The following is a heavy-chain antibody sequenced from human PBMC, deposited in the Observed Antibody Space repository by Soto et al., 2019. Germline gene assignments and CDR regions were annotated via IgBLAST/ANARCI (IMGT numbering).Heavy chain of an antibody. J-gene: IGHJ6*02. CDR3: AHSRCGGDCLHSNSFHYYYGIDG. CDR2: IYWEDAT. Sequence: QITLKESGPTLVKPTQTLTLTCTFSGFSLSTGGVGVGWIRQPPGKALEWLALIYWEDATRHSPSLKSRRTITKDTSKNQLFLTTTNMDPVDTGTCYFAHSRCGGDCLHSNSFHYYYGIDGWGQETTVTVSS. V-gene: IGHV2-5*02. D-gene: IGHD2-21*02. CDR1: GFSLSTGGVG.